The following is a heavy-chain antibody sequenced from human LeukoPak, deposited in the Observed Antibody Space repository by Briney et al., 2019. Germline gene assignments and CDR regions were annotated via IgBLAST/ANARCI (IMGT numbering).Heavy chain of an antibody. J-gene: IGHJ6*02. CDR1: GYTFSNYA. CDR3: AREHDFLSGYGMDV. CDR2: INAGNGNT. Sequence: ASVKVSCKASGYTFSNYAIHWVRQAPGQRLEWMGWINAGNGNTKYSQNFQGRVTITRDTSASTAYMELSSLRSEDTAVYYCAREHDFLSGYGMDVWGQGTTVTASS. D-gene: IGHD3-3*01. V-gene: IGHV1-3*01.